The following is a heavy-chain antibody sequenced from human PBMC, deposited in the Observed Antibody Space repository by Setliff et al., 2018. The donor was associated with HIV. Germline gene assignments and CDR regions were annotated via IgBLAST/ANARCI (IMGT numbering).Heavy chain of an antibody. J-gene: IGHJ4*02. V-gene: IGHV4-39*07. CDR3: ARDHKYYYDSSGLDY. Sequence: SETLSLTCTVSGGSITSSTYYWDWIRQPPGKGLEWIGSIFYSGSTYYNPSVKSRVTISIDTSKNRFSLRLSSVTAADTAVYYCARDHKYYYDSSGLDYWGQGTLVTVSS. D-gene: IGHD3-22*01. CDR2: IFYSGST. CDR1: GGSITSSTYY.